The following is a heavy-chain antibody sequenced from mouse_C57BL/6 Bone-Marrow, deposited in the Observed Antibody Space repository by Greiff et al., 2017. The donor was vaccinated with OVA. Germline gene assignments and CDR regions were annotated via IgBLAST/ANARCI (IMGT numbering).Heavy chain of an antibody. CDR3: ARGDYEELLRYFDV. Sequence: QVQLQQPGAELVKPGASVKLSCKASGYTFTSYWMQWVKQRPGQGLEWIGEIDPSDSYTNYNQKFKGKATLTVDTSSSTAYMQLSSLTSEDSAVYYCARGDYEELLRYFDVWGTGTTVTVSS. V-gene: IGHV1-50*01. D-gene: IGHD2-4*01. CDR2: IDPSDSYT. CDR1: GYTFTSYW. J-gene: IGHJ1*03.